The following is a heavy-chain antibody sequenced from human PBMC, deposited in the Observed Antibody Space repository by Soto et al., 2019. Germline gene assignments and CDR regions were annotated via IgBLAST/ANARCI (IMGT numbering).Heavy chain of an antibody. Sequence: QVQLVQSGAEVRKPGASVKVSCKPSGYTFNTYYLHWLRQAPGQALEWMGVIHPSGGGTTYAQKFLGRATVTRDTSTTTVFIELSSLRSDDTAVYYCARWGHIAVVTASVDYWRQVTLVTVSS. CDR2: IHPSGGGT. CDR1: GYTFNTYY. CDR3: ARWGHIAVVTASVDY. J-gene: IGHJ4*02. D-gene: IGHD2-21*02. V-gene: IGHV1-46*02.